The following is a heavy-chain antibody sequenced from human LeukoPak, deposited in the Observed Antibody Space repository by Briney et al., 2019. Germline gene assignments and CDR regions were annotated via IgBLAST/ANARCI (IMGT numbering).Heavy chain of an antibody. V-gene: IGHV3-9*01. CDR1: GFSFDEHA. CDR3: AKDRGGGSQLGDAFDV. Sequence: GESLRLSCAASGFSFDEHAMHWVRQAPGKGLEWVSGISYSSETIGYVDSVKGRFTVSRDNRKNSLYLQMNSLRPEDTALYYCAKDRGGGSQLGDAFDVWGQGTMVRVSS. D-gene: IGHD2-15*01. CDR2: ISYSSETI. J-gene: IGHJ3*01.